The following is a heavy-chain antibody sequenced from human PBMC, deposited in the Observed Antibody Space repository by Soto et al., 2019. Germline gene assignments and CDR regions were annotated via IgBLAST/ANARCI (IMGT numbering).Heavy chain of an antibody. D-gene: IGHD5-12*01. V-gene: IGHV1-69*01. Sequence: QVQLVQSGAEVKKPGSSVKVSCKASGGTFNNYAISWVRQAPGQGLEWMGGIITIIGTADYAHKFQGRLAISADESTGTTFMELSSLRSEDTGLYYCARGGVDVVATSAFDYWGQGTLVTVSS. CDR1: GGTFNNYA. CDR3: ARGGVDVVATSAFDY. J-gene: IGHJ4*02. CDR2: IITIIGTA.